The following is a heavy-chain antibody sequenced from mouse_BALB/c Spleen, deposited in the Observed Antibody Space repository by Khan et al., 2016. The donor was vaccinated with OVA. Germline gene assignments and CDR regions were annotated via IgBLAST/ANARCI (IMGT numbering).Heavy chain of an antibody. CDR1: GYTFTSNT. CDR2: INPRGGYT. D-gene: IGHD2-14*01. V-gene: IGHV1-4*01. Sequence: QVQLQQSGAELARPGASVKMSCKASGYTFTSNTMHWIKQRPGQGLEWIGYINPRGGYTIYNQKFKDKATLTADISSSTAYMQLSSLTSDDSAVYYCARRTTDYAMDYWGQGTSVTVSS. J-gene: IGHJ4*01. CDR3: ARRTTDYAMDY.